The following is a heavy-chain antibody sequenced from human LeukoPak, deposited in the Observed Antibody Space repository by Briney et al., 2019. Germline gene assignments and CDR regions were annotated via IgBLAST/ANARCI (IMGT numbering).Heavy chain of an antibody. Sequence: GGSLRLSCAASGFTFSSYWMSWVRQAPGKGLEWVANIKQDGSEKYYVDSVKGRFTISRDNAKNSLYLQMNSLRAEDTAVYYCARDSHCSSTSCSNPYYYYMDVWGKGTTVTVSS. D-gene: IGHD2-2*01. V-gene: IGHV3-7*01. CDR3: ARDSHCSSTSCSNPYYYYMDV. J-gene: IGHJ6*03. CDR1: GFTFSSYW. CDR2: IKQDGSEK.